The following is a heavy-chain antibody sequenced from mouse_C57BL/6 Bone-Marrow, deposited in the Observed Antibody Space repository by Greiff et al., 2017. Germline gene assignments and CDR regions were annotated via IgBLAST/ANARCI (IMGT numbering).Heavy chain of an antibody. J-gene: IGHJ3*01. CDR1: GYTFTSYG. CDR2: IYPRSGNT. CDR3: ARGGYSAWFAY. Sequence: VQLQQSGAELARPGASVKLSCKASGYTFTSYGISWVKQRTGQGLEWIGEIYPRSGNTYYNEKFKGKATLTADKSSSTAYMELRSLTSEDSAVYFCARGGYSAWFAYWGQVTLVTVSA. D-gene: IGHD2-3*01. V-gene: IGHV1-81*01.